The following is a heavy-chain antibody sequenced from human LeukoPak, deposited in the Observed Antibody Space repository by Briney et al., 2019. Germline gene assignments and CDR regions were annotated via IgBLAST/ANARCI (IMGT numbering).Heavy chain of an antibody. CDR1: GFTFSSYA. J-gene: IGHJ4*02. CDR2: ISYDGSNK. Sequence: GRSLRLSCAASGFTFSSYAMHWVRQAPGKGLEWVAVISYDGSNKYYADSVKGRFTISRDNSKNTLYLQMNSLRAEDTAVYYCASLGATTVFDYWGQGTLVTVSS. V-gene: IGHV3-30*04. CDR3: ASLGATTVFDY. D-gene: IGHD1-26*01.